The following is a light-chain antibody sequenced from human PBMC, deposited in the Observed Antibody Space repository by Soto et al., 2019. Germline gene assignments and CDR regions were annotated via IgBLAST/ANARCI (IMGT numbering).Light chain of an antibody. J-gene: IGKJ1*01. V-gene: IGKV1-6*01. Sequence: AIQMTQSPSSLSASIEDRGTIACRASEGIRNDLGWYQQKPGKAPKLLIYAASNLQSGVPSRFSGSGSGTDFTLTISSLQPEDFATYYCLQNYNYPWTFGQGTKVDIK. CDR1: EGIRND. CDR3: LQNYNYPWT. CDR2: AAS.